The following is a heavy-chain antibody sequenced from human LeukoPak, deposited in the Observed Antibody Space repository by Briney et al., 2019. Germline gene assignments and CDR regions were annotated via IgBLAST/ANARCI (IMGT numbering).Heavy chain of an antibody. D-gene: IGHD2-15*01. J-gene: IGHJ5*02. Sequence: PGGSLRLSCAASGFTFSSYEMNWVRQAPGKGLEWVSYISSSGSTIYYADSVKGRFTIPRDNAKNSLYLQMNSLRAEDTAVYCCARSLGYCSGGSCLNWFDPWGQGTLVTVSS. V-gene: IGHV3-48*03. CDR3: ARSLGYCSGGSCLNWFDP. CDR1: GFTFSSYE. CDR2: ISSSGSTI.